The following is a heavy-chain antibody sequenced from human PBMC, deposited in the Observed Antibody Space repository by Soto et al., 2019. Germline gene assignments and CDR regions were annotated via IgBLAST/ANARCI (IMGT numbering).Heavy chain of an antibody. CDR1: GDSITGDEW. V-gene: IGHV4-4*02. J-gene: IGHJ6*02. Sequence: QVQLQESGPGLVQPSGTLSLTCAVSGDSITGDEWWSWVRQPPGKGLEWIGEIHHSGAHNYNPALKSRVTISIDKSKNQFSLKLNSVTAADTAMFYCATQGFYRMGVWGRGTTVTVSS. CDR3: ATQGFYRMGV. CDR2: IHHSGAH.